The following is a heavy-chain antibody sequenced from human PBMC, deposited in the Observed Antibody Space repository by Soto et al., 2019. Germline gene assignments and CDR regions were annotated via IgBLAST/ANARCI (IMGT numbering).Heavy chain of an antibody. D-gene: IGHD4-17*01. CDR2: INSDGSST. CDR1: GFTVSSYL. V-gene: IGHV3-74*01. J-gene: IGHJ4*02. CDR3: ARVNYGDYGGFYDY. Sequence: EVQLVASGGGLVQPGGSLRLSCAASGFTVSSYLMHWVRQAPGKGLVWVSRINSDGSSTSFADSVKGRFTISRDNAKNTLYLQMNSLRAEDTAVYYCARVNYGDYGGFYDYWGQGTLVTVSS.